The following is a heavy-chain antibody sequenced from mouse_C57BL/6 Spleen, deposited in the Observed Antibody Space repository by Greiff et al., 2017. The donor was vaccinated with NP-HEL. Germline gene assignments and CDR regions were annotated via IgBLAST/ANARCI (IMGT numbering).Heavy chain of an antibody. CDR1: GYAFSSYW. CDR2: IYPGDGDT. D-gene: IGHD3-2*02. J-gene: IGHJ4*01. V-gene: IGHV1-80*01. CDR3: ARQLRLYYYAMDY. Sequence: VQLQESGAELVKPGASVKISCKASGYAFSSYWMNWVKQRPGKGLEWIGQIYPGDGDTNYNGKFKGKATLTADKSSSTSEDSAVYFCARQLRLYYYAMDYWGQGTSVTVSS.